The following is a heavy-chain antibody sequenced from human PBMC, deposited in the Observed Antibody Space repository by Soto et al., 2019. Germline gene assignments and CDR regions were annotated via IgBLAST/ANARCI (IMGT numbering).Heavy chain of an antibody. D-gene: IGHD3-9*01. CDR1: GFTFSTYT. CDR3: AKDRQPDGIWTFAL. Sequence: EAPLLESGGQLVQPGGSLRLSCAASGFTFSTYTMNWVRQPPGKGLEWVAGIFPGGSTYYANSVKGRFTISRDHSQSSVFLQMSSLINKDMAVYYCAKDRQPDGIWTFALWGQGTPVAVSS. J-gene: IGHJ4*02. CDR2: IFPGGST. V-gene: IGHV3-23*03.